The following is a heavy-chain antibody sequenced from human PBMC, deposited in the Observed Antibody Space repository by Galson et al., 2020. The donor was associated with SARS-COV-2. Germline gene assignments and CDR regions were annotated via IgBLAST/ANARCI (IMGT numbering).Heavy chain of an antibody. V-gene: IGHV3-11*01. CDR3: ARDSYGAYYYYGMDV. J-gene: IGHJ6*02. D-gene: IGHD5-18*01. CDR1: GFTFSNYY. Sequence: NSGESLRLSCTASGFTFSNYYLIWIRHAPGPRLEWVSYISSSGSTIYYADSVKGRFTISRDNAKNSLYLQMNSLRAEDTAVYYCARDSYGAYYYYGMDVWGQGTTVSVSS. CDR2: ISSSGSTI.